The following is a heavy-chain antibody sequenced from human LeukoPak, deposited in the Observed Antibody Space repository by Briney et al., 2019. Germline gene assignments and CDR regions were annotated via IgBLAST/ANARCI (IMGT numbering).Heavy chain of an antibody. CDR1: GYSISSGYY. CDR2: IYHSGST. J-gene: IGHJ4*02. D-gene: IGHD3-9*01. Sequence: SETLSLTCTVSGYSISSGYYWGWIRQPPGKGLEWIGSIYHSGSTYYNPSLKSRVTISVDTSKNQFSLKLSSVTAADTAVYYCASSRYYDILTGYYPYYFDYWGQGTLVTVSS. CDR3: ASSRYYDILTGYYPYYFDY. V-gene: IGHV4-38-2*02.